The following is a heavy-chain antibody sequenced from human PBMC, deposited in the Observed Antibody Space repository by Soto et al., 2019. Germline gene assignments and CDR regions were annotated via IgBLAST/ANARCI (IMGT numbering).Heavy chain of an antibody. CDR2: IGHDGNFA. V-gene: IGHV3-33*01. J-gene: IGHJ4*02. CDR1: GFTFGIYG. CDR3: GRDKDSGFDDY. D-gene: IGHD3-22*01. Sequence: QVQLVESGGGVVQPGKSLRVSCEASGFTFGIYGMHWVRQAPGKGLEWVAVIGHDGNFADYADSVKGRFTISRDNSKNTLYLQVNSLRAEDTAVYYCGRDKDSGFDDYWGQGTLVTVSS.